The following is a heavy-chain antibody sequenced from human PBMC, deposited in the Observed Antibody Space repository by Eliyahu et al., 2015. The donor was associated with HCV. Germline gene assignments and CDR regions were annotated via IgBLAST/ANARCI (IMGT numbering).Heavy chain of an antibody. Sequence: QVQLVQSGAEVKKPGASLKVSCKASGYSFIKYGVSWVRQAPGQGLEWMGWISPYNGNTKYAQKFQGRVTLTTDTSASTAYLEVRSLRSDDTAVYYCAREGSGWGPDYWGQGTLVTVSS. V-gene: IGHV1-18*01. D-gene: IGHD6-19*01. J-gene: IGHJ4*02. CDR2: ISPYNGNT. CDR3: AREGSGWGPDY. CDR1: GYSFIKYG.